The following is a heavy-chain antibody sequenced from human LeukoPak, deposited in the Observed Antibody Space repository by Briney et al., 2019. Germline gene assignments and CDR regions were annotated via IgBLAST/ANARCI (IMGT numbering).Heavy chain of an antibody. CDR1: GFTFSSYW. D-gene: IGHD6-19*01. CDR3: ARADLRGWSHAEYFQH. V-gene: IGHV3-7*04. CDR2: IKQDGSEK. Sequence: PGGSLRLSCAASGFTFSSYWMSWVRQAPGKGLEWVANIKQDGSEKYYVDSVKGRFTISRDNAKNSLYLQMNSLRAEDTAVYYCARADLRGWSHAEYFQHWGQGTLVTVSS. J-gene: IGHJ1*01.